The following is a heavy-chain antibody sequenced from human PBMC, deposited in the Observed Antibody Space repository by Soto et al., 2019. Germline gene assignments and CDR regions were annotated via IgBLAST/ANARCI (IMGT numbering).Heavy chain of an antibody. V-gene: IGHV1-69*08. D-gene: IGHD5-12*01. Sequence: QVQLVQSGAEVKKPGSSVKVSCKASGGTFSSYTISWVRQAPGQGLEWMGRIIPILGIANYAQKFQGRVTITADKSTSTAYMELSSLRSEDTAVYYCARDPRDGYDGYWGQGTLVTVSS. CDR3: ARDPRDGYDGY. CDR2: IIPILGIA. CDR1: GGTFSSYT. J-gene: IGHJ4*02.